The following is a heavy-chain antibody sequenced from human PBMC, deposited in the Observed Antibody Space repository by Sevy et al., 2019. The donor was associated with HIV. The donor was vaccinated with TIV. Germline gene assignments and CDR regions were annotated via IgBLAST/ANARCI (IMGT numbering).Heavy chain of an antibody. J-gene: IGHJ4*02. CDR1: GFTFTSYE. Sequence: GGSLRLSCAASGFTFTSYEMNWVRQAPGKGLEWLSYISNSCTTIYYSDSVKGRFTISRDNARNSLYLQMSSLRAEDTAVYYCERDLPPSATTVPHFDCWGQGTLVTVSS. V-gene: IGHV3-48*03. CDR2: ISNSCTTI. CDR3: ERDLPPSATTVPHFDC. D-gene: IGHD4-17*01.